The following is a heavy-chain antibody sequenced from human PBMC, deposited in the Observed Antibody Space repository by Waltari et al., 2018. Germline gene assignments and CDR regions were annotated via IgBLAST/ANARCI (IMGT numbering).Heavy chain of an antibody. CDR1: GLTLSSYG. Sequence: EVQLSESGGGLVQPGGSLRLSCASSGLTLSSYGMSWVRQAPGKWLEWVADIRDNGNTHYADPVKGRFTISRDISNSIVYLQMQSLRDEDTALYYCVGARDTPWGQGTLVTVSS. CDR2: IRDNGNT. V-gene: IGHV3-23*01. D-gene: IGHD2-21*01. J-gene: IGHJ5*02. CDR3: VGARDTP.